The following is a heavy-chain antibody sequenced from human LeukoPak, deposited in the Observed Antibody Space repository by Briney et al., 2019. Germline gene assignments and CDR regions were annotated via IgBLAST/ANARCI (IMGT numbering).Heavy chain of an antibody. CDR1: GGSFSGYY. V-gene: IGHV4-34*01. CDR2: INHSGST. D-gene: IGHD2-15*01. J-gene: IGHJ4*02. CDR3: ANRRVVVAATRLDY. Sequence: PSETLSLTCAVYGGSFSGYYWSWIRQPPGMGLEWIGEINHSGSTKYNPSPKSRVTISVDTPKNQFSLKLSSVTAADTAVYYCANRRVVVAATRLDYWGQGTLVTVSS.